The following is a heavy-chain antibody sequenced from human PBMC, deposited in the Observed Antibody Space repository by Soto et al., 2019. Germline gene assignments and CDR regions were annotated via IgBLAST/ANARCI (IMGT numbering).Heavy chain of an antibody. Sequence: QVQLVQSGAEVKKPGASVKVSRKASGYTFTSYAMHWVRQAPGQRLEWMGWINAGNGNTKYSQKFQGRVTITRDTSASTAYMELSSLRSEDTAVYYCASRGLSAVVFDYWGQGTLVTVSS. CDR1: GYTFTSYA. CDR3: ASRGLSAVVFDY. D-gene: IGHD2-2*01. V-gene: IGHV1-3*01. CDR2: INAGNGNT. J-gene: IGHJ4*02.